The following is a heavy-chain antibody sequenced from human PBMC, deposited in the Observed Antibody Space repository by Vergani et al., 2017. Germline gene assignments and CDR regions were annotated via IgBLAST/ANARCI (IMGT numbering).Heavy chain of an antibody. V-gene: IGHV4-4*09. CDR3: ARERRIAAAGTGSPIDY. CDR1: GGSISSYY. Sequence: QVQLQESGPGLVKPSETLSLTCTVSGGSISSYYWSWIRQPPGKGLEWIGYIYTSGSTNYNPSLKSRVTISVDTSKNQFYLKLSSVTAADTAVYYCARERRIAAAGTGSPIDYWGQGTLVTVSS. CDR2: IYTSGST. D-gene: IGHD6-13*01. J-gene: IGHJ4*02.